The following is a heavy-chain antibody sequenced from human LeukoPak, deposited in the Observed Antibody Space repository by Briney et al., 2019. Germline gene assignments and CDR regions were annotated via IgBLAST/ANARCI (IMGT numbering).Heavy chain of an antibody. J-gene: IGHJ5*02. CDR1: GYTFTGYY. D-gene: IGHD5-18*01. CDR2: INPNSGGT. CDR3: ARESQGYGSAGWFDP. Sequence: ASVKVSCKASGYTFTGYYMHWVRQAPGQGLEWMGWINPNSGGTNYAQKFQGRVTMTRDTSISTAYMELSRLRSDDTAVYYCARESQGYGSAGWFDPWGQGTLVTVSS. V-gene: IGHV1-2*02.